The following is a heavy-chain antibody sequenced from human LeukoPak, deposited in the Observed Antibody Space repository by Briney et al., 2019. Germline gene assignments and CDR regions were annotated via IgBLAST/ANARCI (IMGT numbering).Heavy chain of an antibody. CDR1: GLIFSKYS. D-gene: IGHD2-8*02. J-gene: IGHJ4*02. CDR3: VSRGCTADACFLSSFNCFDH. V-gene: IGHV3-7*01. CDR2: INQDVSEN. Sequence: GGSLRLSCAATGLIFSKYSLTSVRQAAGKGLELLDNINQDVSENNYVDSVDGRFNISSHNAKSSLYLQMNGLKAEDTAVYHCVSRGCTADACFLSSFNCFDHWGQGSLVTVSS.